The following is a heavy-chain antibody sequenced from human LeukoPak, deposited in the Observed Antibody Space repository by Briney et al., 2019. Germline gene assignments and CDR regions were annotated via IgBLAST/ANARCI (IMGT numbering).Heavy chain of an antibody. D-gene: IGHD2-2*01. CDR3: ARGVADIVVVPQKRDYYYYYMDV. CDR1: GYTFTSYD. CDR2: MNPNSGNT. Sequence: GASVKVSCKASGYTFTSYDINWVRQATGQGLEWMGWMNPNSGNTGYAQKFQGRVTMTRNTSISTAYMELSSLRSEDTAVYYCARGVADIVVVPQKRDYYYYYMDVWGKGTTVTISS. V-gene: IGHV1-8*01. J-gene: IGHJ6*03.